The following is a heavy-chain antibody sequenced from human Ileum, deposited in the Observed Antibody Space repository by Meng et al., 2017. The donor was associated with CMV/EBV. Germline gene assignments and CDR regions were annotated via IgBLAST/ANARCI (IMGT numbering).Heavy chain of an antibody. Sequence: VQLVESGGALIQPGGSLRLSCEASGLIVSSHYMSWVRQTPGTGLEWVSTIGGAGDTYYAASVKGRFTVSRDNSKNTLYLQMNSVRAEDTAIYYCAKDYIASLANDFWGQGTLVTVSS. D-gene: IGHD2-21*01. CDR3: AKDYIASLANDF. CDR1: GLIVSSHY. J-gene: IGHJ4*02. V-gene: IGHV3-53*01. CDR2: IGGAGDT.